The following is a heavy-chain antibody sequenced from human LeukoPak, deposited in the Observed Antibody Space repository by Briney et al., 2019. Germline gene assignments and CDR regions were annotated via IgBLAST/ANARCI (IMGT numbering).Heavy chain of an antibody. Sequence: GGSLRLSCAASGFTFSSYGMHWVRQAPGKGLEWVAVISYDGSNKYYADSVKGRFTISRDNSKNTLYLQMNSLRAEDTAVYYCAKREDWLIDYWGQGTLVTVSS. CDR2: ISYDGSNK. V-gene: IGHV3-30*18. CDR1: GFTFSSYG. CDR3: AKREDWLIDY. J-gene: IGHJ4*02. D-gene: IGHD3/OR15-3a*01.